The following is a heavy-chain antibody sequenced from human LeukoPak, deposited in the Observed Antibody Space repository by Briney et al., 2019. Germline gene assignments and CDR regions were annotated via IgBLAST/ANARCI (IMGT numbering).Heavy chain of an antibody. D-gene: IGHD2-15*01. J-gene: IGHJ4*02. CDR1: GGSISSYY. Sequence: PSETLSLTCTVSGGSISSYYWSWIRQPPGKGLEWIGHNYYSGSTNYNLSLKSRVTISVDTSKNQFSLKLSSVTAADTAVYYCARGGYCSGGSCYSAPFYFDYWGQGTLVTVSS. CDR2: NYYSGST. V-gene: IGHV4-59*01. CDR3: ARGGYCSGGSCYSAPFYFDY.